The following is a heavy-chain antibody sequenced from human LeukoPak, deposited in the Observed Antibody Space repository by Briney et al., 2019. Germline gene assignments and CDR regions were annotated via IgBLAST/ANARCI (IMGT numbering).Heavy chain of an antibody. CDR3: ASMPDTAMVTLRWFEP. CDR2: INHSGST. J-gene: IGHJ5*02. V-gene: IGHV4-34*01. Sequence: SETLSLTCAVYGGSFSGDVWIGIRQPPGKGLEWIGEINHSGSTNYNPSLKSRVTISVDTSKNQFSLKLSSVTAADTAVYYCASMPDTAMVTLRWFEPWGQGTLVTVSS. CDR1: GGSFSGDV. D-gene: IGHD5-18*01.